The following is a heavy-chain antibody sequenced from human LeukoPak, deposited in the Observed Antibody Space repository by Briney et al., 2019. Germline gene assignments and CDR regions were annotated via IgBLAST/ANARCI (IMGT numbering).Heavy chain of an antibody. CDR3: ARMEDVGPAALDY. Sequence: SETLSLTCTVSGGSITSHYWSWIRQPPGKGLEWIGYFYYNGSTNYNPPLKSRVTISVDTSKNQFSLKLRSVSAEDTAVYYCARMEDVGPAALDYWGQGSLVTVSS. V-gene: IGHV4-59*11. CDR2: FYYNGST. J-gene: IGHJ4*02. D-gene: IGHD2-2*01. CDR1: GGSITSHY.